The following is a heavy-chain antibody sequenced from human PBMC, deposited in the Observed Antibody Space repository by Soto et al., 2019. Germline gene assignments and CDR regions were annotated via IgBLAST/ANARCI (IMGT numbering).Heavy chain of an antibody. V-gene: IGHV3-11*01. D-gene: IGHD2-15*01. CDR1: GFTFSDYY. CDR3: ARAPRYCSGGSCYALDY. J-gene: IGHJ4*02. Sequence: QVQLVESGGGLVKPGGSLRLSCAASGFTFSDYYMNWIRQAPGKGLEWVSYISDSGNTIYYADSVKGRFTISRDNAKNSLYLQMNSLRADDTAAYYCARAPRYCSGGSCYALDYWVQGTLVTVSS. CDR2: ISDSGNTI.